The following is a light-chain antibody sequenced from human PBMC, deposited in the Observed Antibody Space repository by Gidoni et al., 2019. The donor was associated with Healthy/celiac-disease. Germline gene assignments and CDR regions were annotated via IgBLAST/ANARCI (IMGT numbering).Light chain of an antibody. J-gene: IGKJ4*01. CDR1: QSVSSN. CDR2: GAS. Sequence: EILMMQSPATLSVSPGERATLSCRASQSVSSNLAWYQQNPGQAPRLLIYGASTRGTGTPARFSGSGSGTEFTLTISSLQSEDFAVYYCQQYNNWPPLTFGGGTKVEIK. V-gene: IGKV3-15*01. CDR3: QQYNNWPPLT.